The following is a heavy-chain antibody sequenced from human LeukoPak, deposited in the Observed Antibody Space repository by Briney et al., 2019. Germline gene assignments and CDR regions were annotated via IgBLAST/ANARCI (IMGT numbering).Heavy chain of an antibody. Sequence: GGSLRLSCAASGFTFSSYAMHWVRQAPGKGLEWVAVISYDGSNKYYADSVKGRFTISRDNSKNTLYLQMNSLRAEDTAVYYCARDDTNIAADKVYGMDVWGQGTTVTVSS. J-gene: IGHJ6*02. CDR3: ARDDTNIAADKVYGMDV. CDR2: ISYDGSNK. D-gene: IGHD6-25*01. CDR1: GFTFSSYA. V-gene: IGHV3-30-3*01.